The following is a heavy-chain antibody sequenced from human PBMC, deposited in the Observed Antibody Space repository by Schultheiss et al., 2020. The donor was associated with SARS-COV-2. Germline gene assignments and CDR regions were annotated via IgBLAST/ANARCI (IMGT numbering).Heavy chain of an antibody. D-gene: IGHD5-18*01. V-gene: IGHV3-23*01. Sequence: GGSLRLSCAASGFTFSSYAMSWVRQAPGKGLEWVSGISSSGGSTHYADSVKGRFTISRDNSKNTLYLQMKNLRGGDTAVYYCAKEAETAMARVVDYWGQGTLVTVSS. CDR3: AKEAETAMARVVDY. CDR1: GFTFSSYA. J-gene: IGHJ4*02. CDR2: ISSSGGST.